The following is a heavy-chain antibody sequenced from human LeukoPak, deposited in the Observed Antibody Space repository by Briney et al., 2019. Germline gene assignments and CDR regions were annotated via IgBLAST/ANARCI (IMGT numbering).Heavy chain of an antibody. V-gene: IGHV3-69-1*01. CDR3: ARDRDIVAFDF. Sequence: SGGSLRLSCAASGFAFTSCTINWVRQAPGKGLEWVSSITTSGSIKYADSVKGRFTISRDNAKNSVYLQMSSLRADDTAVYFCARDRDIVAFDFWGQGTLVTVSS. J-gene: IGHJ4*02. CDR2: ITTSGSI. CDR1: GFAFTSCT. D-gene: IGHD5-12*01.